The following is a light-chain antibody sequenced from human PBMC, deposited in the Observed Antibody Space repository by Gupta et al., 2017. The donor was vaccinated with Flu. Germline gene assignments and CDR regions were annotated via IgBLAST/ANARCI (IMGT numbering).Light chain of an antibody. CDR2: AAS. V-gene: IGKV1D-12*01. J-gene: IGKJ4*01. CDR1: QGIRSW. CDR3: HQANRVHRTIT. Sequence: DIQMTQSAASVSASVGDRVTGTCRARQGIRSWLAWYQKKPGKARQRLIYAASSLQRGVNSSFSGSGDRTDFNITIISRQPEDFKAYHCHQANRVHRTITFGRGTKVEIK.